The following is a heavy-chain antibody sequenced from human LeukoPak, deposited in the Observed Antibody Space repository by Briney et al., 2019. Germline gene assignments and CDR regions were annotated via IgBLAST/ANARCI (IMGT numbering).Heavy chain of an antibody. CDR1: GYTFTGYY. D-gene: IGHD1-26*01. J-gene: IGHJ3*02. CDR3: ARVGSGSYRDAFDI. Sequence: ASVKVSCKASGYTFTGYYMHWVRQAPGQGLEWMGWINPNSGGTNYAQKFQGRVTMTRDTSISTAYMELSRLRSDDTAVYYCARVGSGSYRDAFDIWGQGTMVTVSS. V-gene: IGHV1-2*02. CDR2: INPNSGGT.